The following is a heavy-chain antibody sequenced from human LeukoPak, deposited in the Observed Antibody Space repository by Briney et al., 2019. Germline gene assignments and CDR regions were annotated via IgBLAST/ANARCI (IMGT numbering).Heavy chain of an antibody. D-gene: IGHD5-18*01. CDR1: GYTFTGYY. V-gene: IGHV1-2*06. CDR3: ARDRSTAMAIFDY. CDR2: INPNSGGT. Sequence: ASVNVSFTASGYTFTGYYMHWVRQAPGQGLEWMGRINPNSGGTNYAQKFQGRGTMTRDTSISTAYMELSRLRSDDTAVYYCARDRSTAMAIFDYWGQGTLVTVSS. J-gene: IGHJ4*02.